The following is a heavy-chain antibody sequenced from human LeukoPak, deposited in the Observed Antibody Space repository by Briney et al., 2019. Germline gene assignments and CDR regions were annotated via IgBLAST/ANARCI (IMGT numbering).Heavy chain of an antibody. D-gene: IGHD3-22*01. CDR3: ARAADSSGFSSPFDY. CDR2: IIPIFRTT. Sequence: ASVKVSCKASGGTFSSYTISWVRQAPGQGLEWMGGIIPIFRTTNYAQKFQGRVTIATDESTSTAYMELTSLRSEDTAVHYCARAADSSGFSSPFDYWGQGTLVTVSS. J-gene: IGHJ4*02. V-gene: IGHV1-69*05. CDR1: GGTFSSYT.